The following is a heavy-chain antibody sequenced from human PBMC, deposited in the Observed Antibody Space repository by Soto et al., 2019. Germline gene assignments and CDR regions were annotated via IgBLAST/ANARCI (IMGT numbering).Heavy chain of an antibody. CDR2: INSIGGST. CDR3: ARAPGYSGYDALDY. D-gene: IGHD5-12*01. CDR1: GYTFSTYA. J-gene: IGHJ4*02. Sequence: EVQLVESGGGLVQPGGSLRRSCAASGYTFSTYAMHWVRQAPGKGLEYVSVINSIGGSTFYANSVKGRFTISRDNSKNTLYLQMGSLRVEDTGVYYCARAPGYSGYDALDYWGQGTLVTVSS. V-gene: IGHV3-64*01.